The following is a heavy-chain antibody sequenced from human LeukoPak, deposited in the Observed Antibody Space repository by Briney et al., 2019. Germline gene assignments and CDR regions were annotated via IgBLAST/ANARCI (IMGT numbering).Heavy chain of an antibody. CDR2: IYYSGST. D-gene: IGHD6-19*01. CDR1: GSSISSSSYY. V-gene: IGHV4-39*01. CDR3: ARHVLEYSSGWQIDY. Sequence: SETLSLTCTVSGSSISSSSYYWGWIRQPPGKGLEWIGSIYYSGSTYYNPSLKSRVTISVDTSKNQFSLKLSSVTAADTAVYYCARHVLEYSSGWQIDYWGQGTLVTVSS. J-gene: IGHJ4*02.